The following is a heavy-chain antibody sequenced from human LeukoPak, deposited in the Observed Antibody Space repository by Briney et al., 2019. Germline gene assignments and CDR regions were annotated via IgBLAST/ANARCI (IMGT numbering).Heavy chain of an antibody. D-gene: IGHD2-2*01. V-gene: IGHV1-69*13. Sequence: ASVNVSCKASGGTFSSYAISWVRQAPGQGLEWMGGIIPIFGTANYAQKFQGRVTITADESTSTAYMELSSLRSEDTAVYYCARDHEECCSSTTTAYYWGQGTLVTVSS. J-gene: IGHJ4*02. CDR2: IIPIFGTA. CDR3: ARDHEECCSSTTTAYY. CDR1: GGTFSSYA.